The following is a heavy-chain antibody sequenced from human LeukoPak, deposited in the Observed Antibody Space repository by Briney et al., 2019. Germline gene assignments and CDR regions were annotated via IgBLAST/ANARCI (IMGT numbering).Heavy chain of an antibody. Sequence: GGSLRLSCAASGFTFSSYAMSWVRQAPGKGLEWVSAISGSGGSTYYADSVKGRFTISRDNSKNTLYLQMSSLRAEDTAVYYCAKPGIAAAGTTGWFDPWGQGTLVTVSS. CDR2: ISGSGGST. CDR1: GFTFSSYA. D-gene: IGHD6-13*01. CDR3: AKPGIAAAGTTGWFDP. J-gene: IGHJ5*02. V-gene: IGHV3-23*01.